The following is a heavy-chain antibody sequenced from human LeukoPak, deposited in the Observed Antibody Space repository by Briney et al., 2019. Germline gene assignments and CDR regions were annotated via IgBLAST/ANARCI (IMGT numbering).Heavy chain of an antibody. D-gene: IGHD1-20*01. CDR1: GFTFTNYA. V-gene: IGHV3-23*01. CDR2: ISGTGDTT. Sequence: QTGGSLRLSCAASGFTFTNYAMSWVRQPPGKGLDWVSAISGTGDTTYYADSVKGRFTISRDNSKNTLYLQMNNLRAEDTAVYYCARRRYNWNDAGAFDIWGQGTMVTVSS. CDR3: ARRRYNWNDAGAFDI. J-gene: IGHJ3*02.